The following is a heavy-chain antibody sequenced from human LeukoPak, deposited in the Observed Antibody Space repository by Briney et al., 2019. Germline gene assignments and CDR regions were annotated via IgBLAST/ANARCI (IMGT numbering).Heavy chain of an antibody. D-gene: IGHD2-15*01. J-gene: IGHJ4*02. CDR2: IKSKTDGGTT. Sequence: GGSLRLSCAVSGFTFSHAGMSWVRQAPGKGLEWVGRIKSKTDGGTTDYAAPVKGRFTIARDESKKTLYLQVNSMKSEDTAVYYCTTIRGFGGGRSCLGYWGQGPLVTVSS. CDR1: GFTFSHAG. V-gene: IGHV3-15*01. CDR3: TTIRGFGGGRSCLGY.